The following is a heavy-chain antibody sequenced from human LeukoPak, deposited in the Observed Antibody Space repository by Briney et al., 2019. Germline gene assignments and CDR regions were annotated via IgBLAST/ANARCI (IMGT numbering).Heavy chain of an antibody. D-gene: IGHD6-19*01. V-gene: IGHV3-13*01. CDR1: GFTFSSYD. J-gene: IGHJ4*02. Sequence: GGSLRLSCAASGFTFSSYDMHWDRQATGKGLEWVSAIGPAGDTYYPGSVKGRFTISRENAKNSLYLQMNSLRAGDTAVYYCARAVSSGWYGDWGQGTLVTVSP. CDR3: ARAVSSGWYGD. CDR2: IGPAGDT.